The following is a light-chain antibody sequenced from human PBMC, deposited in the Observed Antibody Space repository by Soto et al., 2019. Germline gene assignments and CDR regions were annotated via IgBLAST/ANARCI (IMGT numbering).Light chain of an antibody. J-gene: IGLJ2*01. CDR3: SSYTSSSTLEV. V-gene: IGLV2-14*01. Sequence: QSALTQPASVSGSPGQSITISCTGTSSDVGGYNYVSWYQQHPGKAPKLMIYDVSNRPSGVSNRFSGSKSGNTASLTISGXXXXXXADYYCSSYTSSSTLEVFGGGTKVTVL. CDR1: SSDVGGYNY. CDR2: DVS.